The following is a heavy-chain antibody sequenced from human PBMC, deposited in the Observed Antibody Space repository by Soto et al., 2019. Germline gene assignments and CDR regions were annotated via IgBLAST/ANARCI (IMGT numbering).Heavy chain of an antibody. Sequence: GGSLRLSCAASGFTVSSNYMTWVRQAPGKGLEWVSVIYSGGYTYYADSVKGRFTISRDNSKNTLYLQMNSLRDEDTAVYYCARVGRSGYSYGFFDYWGQGTLVTVSS. CDR1: GFTVSSNY. V-gene: IGHV3-53*01. CDR2: IYSGGYT. J-gene: IGHJ4*02. CDR3: ARVGRSGYSYGFFDY. D-gene: IGHD5-18*01.